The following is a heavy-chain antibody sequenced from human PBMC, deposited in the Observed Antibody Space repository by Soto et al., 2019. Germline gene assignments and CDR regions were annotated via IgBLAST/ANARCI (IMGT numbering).Heavy chain of an antibody. CDR3: TKGVITLKPFDI. CDR2: IIGSDDST. J-gene: IGHJ3*02. D-gene: IGHD3-22*01. Sequence: GGSLRLSCAASGFTFSSYAMSWVRQAPGKGLEWVSAIIGSDDSTYYADSVKGRFTISRDNSKNSLYLQMNSLRDEDTAVYYCTKGVITLKPFDIWGQGTMVTVSS. V-gene: IGHV3-23*01. CDR1: GFTFSSYA.